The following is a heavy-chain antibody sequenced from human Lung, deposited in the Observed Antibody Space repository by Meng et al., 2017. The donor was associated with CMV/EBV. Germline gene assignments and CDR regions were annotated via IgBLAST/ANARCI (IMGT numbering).Heavy chain of an antibody. Sequence: QVHLQQSGPGLVKPSPTLSLTCAISGDIVSSNSAAWHWIRQSPSRGLEWLGRTYYRSKWYHEYAVSVKSRITISPDTPKNQFSLQLNSMTPEDTAVYYCARGINGGCGDWGQGTLVTASS. CDR2: TYYRSKWYH. CDR3: ARGINGGCGD. D-gene: IGHD4-23*01. V-gene: IGHV6-1*01. J-gene: IGHJ4*02. CDR1: GDIVSSNSAA.